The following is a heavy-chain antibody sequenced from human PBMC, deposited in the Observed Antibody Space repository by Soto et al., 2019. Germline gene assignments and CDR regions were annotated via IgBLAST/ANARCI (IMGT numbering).Heavy chain of an antibody. J-gene: IGHJ6*02. CDR1: GFTFSSYA. V-gene: IGHV3-23*01. CDR2: ISGSGGST. CDR3: ATNPTIKEYQVWDYYGMDV. D-gene: IGHD5-12*01. Sequence: GGSLRLSCAASGFTFSSYAMSWVRQAPGKGLEWVSAISGSGGSTYYADSVKGRFTISRDNSKNTLYLQMNSLRAEDTAVYYCATNPTIKEYQVWDYYGMDVWGQGTTVTVSS.